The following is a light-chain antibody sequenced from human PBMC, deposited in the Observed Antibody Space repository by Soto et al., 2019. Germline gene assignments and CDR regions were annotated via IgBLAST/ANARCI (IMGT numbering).Light chain of an antibody. J-gene: IGLJ1*01. CDR1: SSDVGRFNF. CDR2: EVI. Sequence: VLTXPASVSGSPGQSITISCTGSSSDVGRFNFVSWYQQHPGKAPKLLIYEVIKRPSGVSSRFSASKSGNTASLTISGLQAEDEADYYCCSYAYSTTFVFGTGTKVTVL. CDR3: CSYAYSTTFV. V-gene: IGLV2-23*02.